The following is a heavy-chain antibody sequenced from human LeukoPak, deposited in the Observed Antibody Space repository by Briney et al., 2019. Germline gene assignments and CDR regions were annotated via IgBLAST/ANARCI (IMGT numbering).Heavy chain of an antibody. CDR2: IYSGGST. CDR3: ARELYYDYVWGTYRDY. D-gene: IGHD3-16*01. V-gene: IGHV3-53*01. CDR1: GLTVSSNY. Sequence: GGSLRLSCAASGLTVSSNYMSWVRQAPGKGLEWVSVIYSGGSTYYADSVKGRFTISRDNSKNTLYLQMNSLRAEDTAVYYCARELYYDYVWGTYRDYWGQGTLVTVSS. J-gene: IGHJ4*02.